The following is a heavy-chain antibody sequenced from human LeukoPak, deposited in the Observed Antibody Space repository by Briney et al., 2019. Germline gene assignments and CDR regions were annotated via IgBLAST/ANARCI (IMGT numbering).Heavy chain of an antibody. CDR3: AKGAVLWFRGGDYFDY. D-gene: IGHD3-10*01. CDR2: ISYDGSNK. CDR1: GFTFSSYG. V-gene: IGHV3-30*18. J-gene: IGHJ4*02. Sequence: PGGSLRLSCAASGFTFSSYGMHWVRQAPGKGLEWVAVISYDGSNKYYADSVKGRFTISRGNSKNTLYLQMNSLRAEDTAVYYCAKGAVLWFRGGDYFDYWGQGTLVTVSS.